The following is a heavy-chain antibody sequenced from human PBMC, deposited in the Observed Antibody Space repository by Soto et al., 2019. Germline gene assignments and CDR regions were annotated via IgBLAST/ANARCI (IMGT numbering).Heavy chain of an antibody. CDR3: AKISWLHDMNYNFQDY. CDR1: GFTFSSYG. CDR2: KSYDGSNK. V-gene: IGHV3-30*18. J-gene: IGHJ4*02. Sequence: GGSLTLSCAASGFTFSSYGMHCLRQAPGKGLEGVAVKSYDGSNKYYADSVNGRFTISRDNSKNTLYLQMNSLRAEDTAVYYCAKISWLHDMNYNFQDYWGQGTMVTSPQ. D-gene: IGHD1-7*01.